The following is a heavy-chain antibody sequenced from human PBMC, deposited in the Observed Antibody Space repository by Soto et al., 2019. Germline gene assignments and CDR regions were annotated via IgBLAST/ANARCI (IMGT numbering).Heavy chain of an antibody. Sequence: PVGSLRLSCAASGFTFSSYAMHWVRQAPGKGLEWVAVISYDGSNKYYADSVKGRFTISRDNSKNTLYLQMNSLRAEDTAVYYCARVYGEEELTNAFDIWGQGTMVTVSS. CDR2: ISYDGSNK. D-gene: IGHD1-26*01. J-gene: IGHJ3*02. CDR3: ARVYGEEELTNAFDI. CDR1: GFTFSSYA. V-gene: IGHV3-30-3*01.